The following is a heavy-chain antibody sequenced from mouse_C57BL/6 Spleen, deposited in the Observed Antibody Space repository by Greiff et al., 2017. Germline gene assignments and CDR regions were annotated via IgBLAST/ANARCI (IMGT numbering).Heavy chain of an antibody. CDR3: ARWGDCEGFAY. CDR1: GYTFTGYR. CDR2: ILPGSGST. J-gene: IGHJ3*01. V-gene: IGHV1-9*01. Sequence: VQLQQSGAELMKPGASVKLSCKATGYTFTGYRIEWVKQRPGHGLEWIGEILPGSGSTNYNEKVKGKATFAADTSSNTAYMQLSSLTAEDSAICYCARWGDCEGFAYWGQGTLVTVSA.